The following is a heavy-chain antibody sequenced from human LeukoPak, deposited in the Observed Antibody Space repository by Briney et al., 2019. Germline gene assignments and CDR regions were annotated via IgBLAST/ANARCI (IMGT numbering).Heavy chain of an antibody. D-gene: IGHD6-19*01. CDR2: ISSSSSYI. J-gene: IGHJ4*02. CDR3: ARNRIAVAGAFDH. Sequence: GGSLRLSCAASGFTFSSYSMNWVRQAPGKGLEWVSSISSSSSYIYYADSVKGRFTISRDNAKNSLYLQMNSLRAEDTAVYYCARNRIAVAGAFDHWGQGTLVTVSS. V-gene: IGHV3-21*01. CDR1: GFTFSSYS.